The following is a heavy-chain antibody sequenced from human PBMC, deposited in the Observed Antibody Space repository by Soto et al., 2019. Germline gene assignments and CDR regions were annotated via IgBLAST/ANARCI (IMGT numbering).Heavy chain of an antibody. CDR2: INAGNGNT. D-gene: IGHD3-10*01. J-gene: IGHJ4*02. V-gene: IGHV1-3*01. CDR3: GRVFFFTWFGGPLYFFAY. Sequence: AASVKVSCKASGYTFTSYAMHWVRPAPGQRLEWMGWINAGNGNTKYSQKFQGRVTITRDTSASTAYMELSSLRSEDTAVYYCGRVFFFTWFGGPLYFFAYRARGTLVTVAA. CDR1: GYTFTSYA.